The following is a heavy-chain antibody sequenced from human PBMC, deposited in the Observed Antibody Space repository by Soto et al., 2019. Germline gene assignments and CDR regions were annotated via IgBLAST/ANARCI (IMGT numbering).Heavy chain of an antibody. CDR3: SKLVGATVVSDY. CDR1: QFNFIPYC. V-gene: IGHV3-23*01. Sequence: SLSLSCAASQFNFIPYCMSWVRQAPGKGLEWVSAISGSGGVSTYYADSVKGRFTISRDNSKNTLFLQMSSLRAEDTAVYYCSKLVGATVVSDYWGQGTLVTVSS. CDR2: ISGSGGVST. D-gene: IGHD1-26*01. J-gene: IGHJ4*02.